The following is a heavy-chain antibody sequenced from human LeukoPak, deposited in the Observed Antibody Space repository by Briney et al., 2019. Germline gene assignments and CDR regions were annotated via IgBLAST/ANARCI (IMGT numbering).Heavy chain of an antibody. CDR2: IKQDGSEK. V-gene: IGHV3-7*03. CDR3: ARESAYSGYDY. CDR1: GFTFSSYW. D-gene: IGHD5-12*01. Sequence: GGSLRLSCAASGFTFSSYWMSWVRQAPGKGLGWVANIKQDGSEKYYVDSVKGRFTISRDNAKNSLNLQMNSLRAEDTAVYYCARESAYSGYDYWGQGTLVTVSS. J-gene: IGHJ4*02.